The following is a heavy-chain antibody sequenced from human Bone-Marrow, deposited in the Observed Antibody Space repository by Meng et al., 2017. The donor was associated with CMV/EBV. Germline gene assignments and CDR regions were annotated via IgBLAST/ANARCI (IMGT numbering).Heavy chain of an antibody. J-gene: IGHJ4*01. CDR2: ITRNNLI. CDR3: ARDPDRDHGGSGRCLDF. CDR1: GFSLSDYS. D-gene: IGHD3-10*01. V-gene: IGHV3-69-1*01. Sequence: GGSLRLSCAASGFSLSDYSMHWVRQAPGKGLEWVAFITRNNLIYYADSLEGRFTISRDNGRNSLHLQVRSLRDEDTAVYYCARDPDRDHGGSGRCLDFWGHGTLVTVSS.